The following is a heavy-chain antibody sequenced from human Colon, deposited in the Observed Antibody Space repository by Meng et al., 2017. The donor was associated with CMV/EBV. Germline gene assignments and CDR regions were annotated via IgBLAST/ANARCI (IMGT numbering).Heavy chain of an antibody. CDR1: GGSINYYF. D-gene: IGHD2-15*01. Sequence: GPLQGPGQALVKPSVHLSLTRTGSGGSINYYFWNWLRQPARKALEGIGRIYSDGTTNYNPSLRRGVSMSVDTSKNQFSLKLTSATAADTAVYYCARDWGYCSGDTCHSHFDYWGQGTLVTRLL. CDR2: IYSDGTT. V-gene: IGHV4-4*07. J-gene: IGHJ4*02. CDR3: ARDWGYCSGDTCHSHFDY.